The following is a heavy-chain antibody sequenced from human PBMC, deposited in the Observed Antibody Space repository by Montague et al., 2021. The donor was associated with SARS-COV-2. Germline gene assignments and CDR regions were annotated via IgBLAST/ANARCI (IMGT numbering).Heavy chain of an antibody. V-gene: IGHV4-4*02. J-gene: IGHJ6*04. D-gene: IGHD2-2*01. Sequence: SETLSLTCDVSGASISSHDWWSCVSQQPAKGLEWLVDYNRDTENKYNNSSHSRRATMPVDPSKNQFSLTLTSVTAADTAVYYCARPPAKDPSCSGLDFWGKGAPVTVSS. CDR2: YNRDTENK. CDR1: GASISSHDW. CDR3: ARPPAKDPSCSGLDF.